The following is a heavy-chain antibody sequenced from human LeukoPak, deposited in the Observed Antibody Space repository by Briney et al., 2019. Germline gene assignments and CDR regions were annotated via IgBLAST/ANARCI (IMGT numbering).Heavy chain of an antibody. Sequence: SETLSLTCTVSGGSISSYYLSWIRQPAGKGLEWIGRIYSRVTTYNPSLKSRVTMSADTSRNHVFPTLNSVTAADTAVYYCARDSGTTGEVKFDPWGQGTLVTVSS. V-gene: IGHV4-4*07. CDR2: IYSRVT. D-gene: IGHD3-10*01. CDR3: ARDSGTTGEVKFDP. CDR1: GGSISSYY. J-gene: IGHJ5*02.